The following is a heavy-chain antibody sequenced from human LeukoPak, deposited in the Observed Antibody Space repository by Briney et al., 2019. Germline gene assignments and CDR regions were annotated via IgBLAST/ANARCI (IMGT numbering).Heavy chain of an antibody. CDR2: INHSGST. CDR3: ARYEIPLTTVTYNWFDP. J-gene: IGHJ5*02. V-gene: IGHV4-34*01. Sequence: GSLRLSRAASGFTFSSYWMSWVRQPPGKGLEWIGEINHSGSTNYNPSLKSRVTISVDTSKNQFSLKLSSVTAADTAVYYCARYEIPLTTVTYNWFDPWGQGTLVTVSS. D-gene: IGHD4-11*01. CDR1: GFTFSSYW.